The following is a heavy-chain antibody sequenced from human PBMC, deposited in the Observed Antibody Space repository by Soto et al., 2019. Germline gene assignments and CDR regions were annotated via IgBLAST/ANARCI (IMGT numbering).Heavy chain of an antibody. Sequence: PSETLSLTCTVSGGSISSSSYYWGWIRQPPGKGLEWIGSIYYSGSTYYNPSLKSRVTISVDTSNNQFSLKLSSVTAADTAVYYCARLHLWFGELYGGLDPWGQGTLVTVSS. CDR3: ARLHLWFGELYGGLDP. CDR1: GGSISSSSYY. J-gene: IGHJ5*02. CDR2: IYYSGST. V-gene: IGHV4-39*01. D-gene: IGHD3-10*01.